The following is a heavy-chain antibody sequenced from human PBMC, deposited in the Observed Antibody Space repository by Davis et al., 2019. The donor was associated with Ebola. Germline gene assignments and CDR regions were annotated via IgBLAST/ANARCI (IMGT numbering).Heavy chain of an antibody. CDR1: GGSISNDAYY. Sequence: SQTLSLTCAVSGGSISNDAYYWSWIRQHPGKGLEWIGYIYYSGRTTYNPSPKSQVTISVDTSKNQFSLRLNSVTTADTAVYYCARVSLEAAGYLDYWGQGTLVTVSS. D-gene: IGHD3-9*01. V-gene: IGHV4-31*02. CDR3: ARVSLEAAGYLDY. CDR2: IYYSGRT. J-gene: IGHJ4*02.